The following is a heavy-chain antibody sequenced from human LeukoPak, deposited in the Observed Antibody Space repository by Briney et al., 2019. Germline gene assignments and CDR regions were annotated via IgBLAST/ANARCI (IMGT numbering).Heavy chain of an antibody. CDR1: GFTFSSYS. V-gene: IGHV3-21*01. D-gene: IGHD3-22*01. Sequence: GGSLRLSCAASGFTFSSYSMNWVRQAPGKGLEWVSSVSSSSSYIYYADSVKGRFTISRDNAKNSLYLQMNSLRAEDTAVYYCARGNYDSSGPPGGYWGQGTLVTVSS. CDR3: ARGNYDSSGPPGGY. J-gene: IGHJ4*02. CDR2: VSSSSSYI.